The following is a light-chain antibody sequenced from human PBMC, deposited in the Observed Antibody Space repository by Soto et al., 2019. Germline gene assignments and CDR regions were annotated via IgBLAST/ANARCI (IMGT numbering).Light chain of an antibody. Sequence: QLVRTQSPSASASLGASVKDTCTLSSGHSSYSIAWHQQQPEKGPRYLMKLNSGGTHSRGDGIPDRFSGSSSGSERYLTISSLQSEDEGDYYCQTWGTGIRVFGGATKVTVL. CDR1: SGHSSYS. CDR3: QTWGTGIRV. V-gene: IGLV4-69*01. J-gene: IGLJ2*01. CDR2: LNSGGTH.